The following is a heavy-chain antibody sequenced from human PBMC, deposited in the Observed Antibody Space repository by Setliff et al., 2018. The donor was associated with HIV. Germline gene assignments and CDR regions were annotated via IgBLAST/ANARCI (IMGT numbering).Heavy chain of an antibody. D-gene: IGHD6-13*01. V-gene: IGHV4-34*01. Sequence: SETLSLTCAVYGGSLNGYSWSWIRQPPGKGLEWIGQINDSGSTNYNPSLKSRVTISVDTSKNQFSLRLSSVTAADTAVYYCARSWPAAAPTPADYWGQGTLVTVSS. CDR1: GGSLNGYS. J-gene: IGHJ4*02. CDR3: ARSWPAAAPTPADY. CDR2: INDSGST.